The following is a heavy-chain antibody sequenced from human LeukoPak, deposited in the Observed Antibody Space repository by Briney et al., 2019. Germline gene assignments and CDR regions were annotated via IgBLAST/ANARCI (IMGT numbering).Heavy chain of an antibody. D-gene: IGHD3-10*02. J-gene: IGHJ6*04. CDR2: ISSSGSTV. Sequence: GGSLRLSCAASGFTFSSYAMSWVRQAPGKGLEWVSYISSSGSTVYYADSVKGRFTISRDNAKNSLYLQMNSLRAEDTAVYYCAELGITMIGGVWGKGTTVTISS. CDR3: AELGITMIGGV. CDR1: GFTFSSYA. V-gene: IGHV3-48*03.